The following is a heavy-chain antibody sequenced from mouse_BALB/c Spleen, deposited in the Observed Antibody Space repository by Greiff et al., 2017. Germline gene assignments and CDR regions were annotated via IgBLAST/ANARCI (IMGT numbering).Heavy chain of an antibody. CDR2: SRHKANDYTT. V-gene: IGHV7-1*02. CDR1: GFTFSDFY. CDR3: ARDAGGYAMDY. J-gene: IGHJ4*01. Sequence: DVMLVESGGGLVQPGGSLRLSCATSGFTFSDFYMEWVRQPPGKRLEWIAASRHKANDYTTEYSASVKGRFIVSRDTSQSILYLQMSALRAEDTAVYYCARDAGGYAMDYWGQGTSVTVSS.